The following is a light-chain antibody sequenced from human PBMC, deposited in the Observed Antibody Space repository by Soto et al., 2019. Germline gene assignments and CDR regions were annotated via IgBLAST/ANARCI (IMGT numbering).Light chain of an antibody. CDR3: QQFNNWPHT. Sequence: EIVLTQSPATLSLSHGKRATLSCRASQSVSNFLAWYQQKPGKAPKLLIYGASSLQSGVPSRFSGSGSGTEYTLTISNLQAEDFAVYYCQQFNNWPHTLGQGTRLEIK. CDR2: GAS. CDR1: QSVSNF. V-gene: IGKV3-15*01. J-gene: IGKJ5*01.